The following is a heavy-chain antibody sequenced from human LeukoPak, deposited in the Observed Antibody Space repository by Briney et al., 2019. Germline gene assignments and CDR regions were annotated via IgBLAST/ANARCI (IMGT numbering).Heavy chain of an antibody. CDR1: GYTFTGYY. Sequence: GASVNVSCKASGYTFTGYYMHWVRQAPGQWLEWMGCINPNSGGTNYAQKFQGRVTMTRDTSISTAYMELSRLRSDDTAVYYCAREYYDILTGYSAHIVWFDPWGQGTLVTVSS. J-gene: IGHJ5*02. CDR2: INPNSGGT. D-gene: IGHD3-9*01. V-gene: IGHV1-2*02. CDR3: AREYYDILTGYSAHIVWFDP.